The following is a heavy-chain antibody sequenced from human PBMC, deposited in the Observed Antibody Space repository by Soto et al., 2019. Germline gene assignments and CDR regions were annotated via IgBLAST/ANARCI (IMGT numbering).Heavy chain of an antibody. CDR2: IIPIFGTA. V-gene: IGHV1-69*13. CDR1: GGTFSSYA. D-gene: IGHD1-26*01. Sequence: SVKVSCKASGGTFSSYAISWVRQAPGQGLEWMGGIIPIFGTANYAQKFQGRVTITADESTSTAYMELSSLRSEDTAVYYCVFRKSGSYSYAFDIWGQGTMVTV. CDR3: VFRKSGSYSYAFDI. J-gene: IGHJ3*02.